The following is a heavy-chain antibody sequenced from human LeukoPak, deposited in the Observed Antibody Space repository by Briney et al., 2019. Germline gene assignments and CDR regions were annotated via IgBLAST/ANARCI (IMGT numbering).Heavy chain of an antibody. CDR1: GYTFTGHY. CDR2: INPNTGGT. D-gene: IGHD6-19*01. J-gene: IGHJ4*02. Sequence: ASVKVSCKASGYTFTGHYIHWVRQAPGQGLEWMGWINPNTGGTDCAQEFQGRVTMTRDTSISTAYMELSRLRSDDTAVYYCARVMVSGWYDYWGQGTLVTVSS. CDR3: ARVMVSGWYDY. V-gene: IGHV1-2*02.